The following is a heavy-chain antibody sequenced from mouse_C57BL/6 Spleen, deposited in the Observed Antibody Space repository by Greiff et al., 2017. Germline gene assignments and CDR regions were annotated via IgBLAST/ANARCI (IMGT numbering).Heavy chain of an antibody. V-gene: IGHV2-2*01. CDR2: IWSGGST. J-gene: IGHJ1*03. Sequence: VKLQESGPGLVQPSQSLSITCTVSGFSLTSYGVHWVRQSPGKGLEWLGVIWSGGSTDYNAAFISRLSISKDNSKSQVFFKMNSLQADDTAIYYCARSPYDYDGYWYFDVWGTGTTVTVSS. D-gene: IGHD2-4*01. CDR1: GFSLTSYG. CDR3: ARSPYDYDGYWYFDV.